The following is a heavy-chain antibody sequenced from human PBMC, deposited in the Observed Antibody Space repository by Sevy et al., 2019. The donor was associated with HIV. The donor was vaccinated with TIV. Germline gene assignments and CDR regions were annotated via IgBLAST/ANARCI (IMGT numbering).Heavy chain of an antibody. CDR2: IKQDGSDK. CDR1: GFTFSSHY. CDR3: AREALYYYDSERHYDDAFDM. Sequence: GGSLRLSCAASGFTFSSHYMSWVRQAPGKGLEWVANIKQDGSDKFYVESVKGRFTIARDNAKNSLCLQLRSLRAEDTAMDFCAREALYYYDSERHYDDAFDMWGQGTMVTVSS. J-gene: IGHJ3*02. D-gene: IGHD3-22*01. V-gene: IGHV3-7*01.